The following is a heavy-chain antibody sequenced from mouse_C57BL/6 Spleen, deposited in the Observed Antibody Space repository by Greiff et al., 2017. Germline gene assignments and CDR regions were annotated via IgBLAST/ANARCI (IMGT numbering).Heavy chain of an antibody. CDR2: ISSGSSTI. CDR3: ARKNDYGSSYVDYCDG. CDR1: GFTFSDYG. V-gene: IGHV5-17*01. D-gene: IGHD1-1*01. J-gene: IGHJ2*01. Sequence: EVKLMESGGGLVKPGGSLKLSCAASGFTFSDYGMHWVRQAPEKGLEWVAYISSGSSTIYYADTVKGRFTISRDNAKNTRVLQMTSLRSEDTAMYYCARKNDYGSSYVDYCDGWGQGTTLTVSS.